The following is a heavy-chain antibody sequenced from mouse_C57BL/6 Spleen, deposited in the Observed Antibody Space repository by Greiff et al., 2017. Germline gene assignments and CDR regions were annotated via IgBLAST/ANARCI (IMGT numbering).Heavy chain of an antibody. V-gene: IGHV2-2*01. CDR2: IWSGGST. CDR3: ARKTPYYAMDY. J-gene: IGHJ4*01. Sequence: VMLVESGPGLVQPSQSLSITCTVSGFSLTSYGVHWVRQSPGKGLACLGVIWSGGSTDYNAAFISRLSISKDNSKSQVFFKMNRLQADDTAIYYCARKTPYYAMDYWGQGTSGTVFS. CDR1: GFSLTSYG.